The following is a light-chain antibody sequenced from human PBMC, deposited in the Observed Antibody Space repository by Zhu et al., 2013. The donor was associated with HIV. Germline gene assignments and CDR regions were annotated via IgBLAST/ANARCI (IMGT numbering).Light chain of an antibody. CDR2: SDI. V-gene: IGLV1-44*01. CDR3: AAWDDSLNGHF. J-gene: IGLJ1*01. CDR1: SSNIAINP. Sequence: QSVLTQPPSASGTPGQRVTVSCSGSSSNIAINPVNWYQQLPGMAPKLLIYSDIHRPSGVPDRFSGSKSDTSASLVITGLQSEDEAEYYCAAWDDSLNGHFFGTGTTVTVL.